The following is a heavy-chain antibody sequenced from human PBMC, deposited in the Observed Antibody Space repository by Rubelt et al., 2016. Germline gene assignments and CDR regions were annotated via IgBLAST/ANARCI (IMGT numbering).Heavy chain of an antibody. Sequence: GKGLEWISYISSSSTTIYYADSVKGRFTISRDNAKNSLYLQMNSLRGEDTAVYYCSRRSMGATSAFDIWGQGQWSPSLQ. V-gene: IGHV3-48*01. J-gene: IGHJ3*02. D-gene: IGHD1-26*01. CDR2: ISSSSTTI. CDR3: SRRSMGATSAFDI.